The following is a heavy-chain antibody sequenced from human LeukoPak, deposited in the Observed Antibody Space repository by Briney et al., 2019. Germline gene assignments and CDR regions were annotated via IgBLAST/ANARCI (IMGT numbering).Heavy chain of an antibody. CDR1: GFTFSTYA. CDR3: AREAPYYFDY. V-gene: IGHV3-30-3*01. CDR2: ISYDGYNK. Sequence: GGSLRLSCAASGFTFSTYAMHWVRQAPGKRLEWVAVISYDGYNKYYADSVKGRFTISRDNSKNTLYLQMNSLRAEDTAVYYCAREAPYYFDYWGQGTLVTVSS. J-gene: IGHJ4*02.